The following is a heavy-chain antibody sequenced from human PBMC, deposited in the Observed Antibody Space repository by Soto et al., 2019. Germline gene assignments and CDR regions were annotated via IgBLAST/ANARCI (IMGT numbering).Heavy chain of an antibody. D-gene: IGHD6-6*01. Sequence: PGESLKISCKGSGYSFTNYWFGWVRQMPGKGLEWMGIIYPSDSDTRYSPSFRGQVTISADTSISTAYLQWSSLKASDTAMYYCARLDGSSSQFFDYWGQGTLVTVSS. J-gene: IGHJ4*02. CDR3: ARLDGSSSQFFDY. CDR1: GYSFTNYW. CDR2: IYPSDSDT. V-gene: IGHV5-51*01.